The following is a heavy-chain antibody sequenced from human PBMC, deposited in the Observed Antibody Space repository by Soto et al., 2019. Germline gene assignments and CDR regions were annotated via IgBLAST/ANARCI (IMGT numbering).Heavy chain of an antibody. Sequence: QVQLVESGGGVVQPGRSLRLSCAASGFTFSSYGMHWVRQAPGKGLEWVAVISYDGSNKYYADSVKGRFTISRDNSKNTLYLQMNSLRAEDTAVYYCAKGSLPSGGITIFGVVTVVIDYWGQGTLVTVSS. D-gene: IGHD3-3*01. CDR2: ISYDGSNK. CDR1: GFTFSSYG. V-gene: IGHV3-30*18. CDR3: AKGSLPSGGITIFGVVTVVIDY. J-gene: IGHJ4*02.